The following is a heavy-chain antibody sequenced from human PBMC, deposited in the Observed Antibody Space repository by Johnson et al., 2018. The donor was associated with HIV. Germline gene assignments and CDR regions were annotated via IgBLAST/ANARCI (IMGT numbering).Heavy chain of an antibody. D-gene: IGHD1-26*01. V-gene: IGHV3-20*04. J-gene: IGHJ3*02. CDR2: INWNGGRT. Sequence: VQLVESGGGVVRPGGSLRLSCAASGFTFDDYGMNWVRQAPGKGLEWVSGINWNGGRTGHADSVKGRFTISRDNARNSLYVQMNSLRAEDTALYYCANEPSLSGSYRIPLFDIWGQGTMVTVSS. CDR3: ANEPSLSGSYRIPLFDI. CDR1: GFTFDDYG.